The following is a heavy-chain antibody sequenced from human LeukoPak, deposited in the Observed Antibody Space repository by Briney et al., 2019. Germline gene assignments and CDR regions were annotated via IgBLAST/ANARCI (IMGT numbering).Heavy chain of an antibody. V-gene: IGHV3-66*01. CDR2: IYSGGGT. D-gene: IGHD3-10*01. CDR3: ARDSYVSGGWFDP. CDR1: GFTVSSNS. J-gene: IGHJ5*02. Sequence: PGGSLGLSCAASGFTVSSNSMNWVRQAPGKGLEWVSVIYSGGGTYYTDSVKGRFTISRDNSKNTLYLQMNTLSAEDTVVYFCARDSYVSGGWFDPWGQGTLVTVSS.